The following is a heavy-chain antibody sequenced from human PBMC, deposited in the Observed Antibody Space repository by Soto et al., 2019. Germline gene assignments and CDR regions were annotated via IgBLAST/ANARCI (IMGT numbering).Heavy chain of an antibody. Sequence: EVQLVESGGGLVQPGGSLKLSCAASGFTFSGSAIHWVRQASGKGLEWVGRITNKLNIYATAYAASVTGRFTISRVDSTIMAFLQMSSVKIDDTAVYYCGCAFWSGHYSVGQTSAMAVWGQGTTVTVSS. V-gene: IGHV3-73*02. CDR1: GFTFSGSA. CDR3: GCAFWSGHYSVGQTSAMAV. CDR2: ITNKLNIYAT. J-gene: IGHJ6*02. D-gene: IGHD3-3*01.